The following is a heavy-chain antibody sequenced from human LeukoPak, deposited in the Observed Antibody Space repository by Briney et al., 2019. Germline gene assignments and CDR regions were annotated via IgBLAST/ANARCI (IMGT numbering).Heavy chain of an antibody. V-gene: IGHV3-23*01. CDR2: FSDSSGST. J-gene: IGHJ4*02. CDR1: GFTFSNYA. CDR3: AKGSNVVVVAATDY. D-gene: IGHD2-15*01. Sequence: PGGSLRLSCAASGFTFSNYAMSWVRQAPGKGLEWVSAFSDSSGSTHYADSVKGRFTISRDNSKNTLYLQMNSLRAEDTAVYYCAKGSNVVVVAATDYWGQGTLVTVSS.